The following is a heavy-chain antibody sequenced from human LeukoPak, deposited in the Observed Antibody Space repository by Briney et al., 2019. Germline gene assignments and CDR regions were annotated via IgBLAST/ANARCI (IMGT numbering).Heavy chain of an antibody. V-gene: IGHV3-15*01. CDR2: IKSKTDDGAT. D-gene: IGHD2-2*01. CDR1: GFTFSNAW. J-gene: IGHJ4*02. Sequence: GGSLRLSCAASGFTFSNAWMSWVRRAPGKGPEWVGRIKSKTDDGATDYAAPVKGRFTISRDDSKNTLYLQMNSLKTEDTAVYYCTTEIYSSSTSCDFDYWGQGTLVPVSS. CDR3: TTEIYSSSTSCDFDY.